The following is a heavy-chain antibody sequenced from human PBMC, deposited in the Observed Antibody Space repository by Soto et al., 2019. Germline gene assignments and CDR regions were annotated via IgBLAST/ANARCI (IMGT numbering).Heavy chain of an antibody. V-gene: IGHV1-2*02. Sequence: QVHLVQSGAEVKKPGASVKVSCKASGYSFTDYYMHWVRQAPGQGLEWMGWINTKTGGTNYAQRFQDRVTMTGDTSINTAYMELSRLRSDDTAVYYCPRVGPTGWFDPWGQGTLVTVPS. CDR1: GYSFTDYY. CDR3: PRVGPTGWFDP. CDR2: INTKTGGT. J-gene: IGHJ5*02.